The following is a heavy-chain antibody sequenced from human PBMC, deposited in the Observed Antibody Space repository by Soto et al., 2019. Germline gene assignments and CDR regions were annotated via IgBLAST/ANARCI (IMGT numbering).Heavy chain of an antibody. Sequence: QVQLQQWGAGLLKPSETLSLTCAVYGGSFSGYYWSWIRQPPGKGLEWIGEINHSGSTNYNPSLKRRVTISVDTSKNQFSLKLSSVTAADTAVYYWARGRQDYVWGSYRYPFDYWGQGTLVTVSS. V-gene: IGHV4-34*01. CDR3: ARGRQDYVWGSYRYPFDY. J-gene: IGHJ4*02. D-gene: IGHD3-16*02. CDR1: GGSFSGYY. CDR2: INHSGST.